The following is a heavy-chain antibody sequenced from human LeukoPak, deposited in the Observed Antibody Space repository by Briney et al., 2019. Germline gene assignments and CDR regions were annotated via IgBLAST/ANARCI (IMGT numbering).Heavy chain of an antibody. Sequence: SGGSLSLSCAASGFPFSEYYMSWIRQAPGKGLECVSDISSSGDIKSYADSVRGRLTIYRDNAKKSLHLHMNSLRGEDTAVYYCSRETVAGTFDYWGQGALVTVSS. CDR1: GFPFSEYY. CDR3: SRETVAGTFDY. D-gene: IGHD6-19*01. CDR2: ISSSGDIK. V-gene: IGHV3-11*01. J-gene: IGHJ4*02.